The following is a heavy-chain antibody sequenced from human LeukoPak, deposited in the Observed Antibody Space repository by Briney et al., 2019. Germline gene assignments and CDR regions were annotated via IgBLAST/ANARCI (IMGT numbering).Heavy chain of an antibody. CDR3: ARGSLLVRGGYFDY. J-gene: IGHJ4*02. V-gene: IGHV4-34*01. D-gene: IGHD3-10*01. CDR1: GGSFSGYY. Sequence: PSETLSLTCAVYGGSFSGYYWSWIRQPPGKGLEWIGEINHSGSTNYNPSLKSRVTISADTSKNQFSLNLSSVTAADTAVYYCARGSLLVRGGYFDYWGLGALVTVSS. CDR2: INHSGST.